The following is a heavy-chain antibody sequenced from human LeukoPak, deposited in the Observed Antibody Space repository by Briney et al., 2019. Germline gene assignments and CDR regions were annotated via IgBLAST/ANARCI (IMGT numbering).Heavy chain of an antibody. Sequence: ASVKVSCKASGYTFTGYYMHWVRQAPGQGLEWMGWINPNSGGTNYAQKLQGRVTMTTDTSTSTAYMELRSLRSDDTAVYYCARDLGPYSSGWSPFDYWGQGTLVTVSS. V-gene: IGHV1-2*02. CDR1: GYTFTGYY. CDR3: ARDLGPYSSGWSPFDY. CDR2: INPNSGGT. J-gene: IGHJ4*02. D-gene: IGHD6-19*01.